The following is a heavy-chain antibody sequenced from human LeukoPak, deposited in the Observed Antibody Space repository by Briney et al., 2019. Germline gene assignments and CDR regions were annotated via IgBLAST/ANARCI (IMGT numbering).Heavy chain of an antibody. D-gene: IGHD6-19*01. CDR2: FDPEDGET. V-gene: IGHV1-24*01. Sequence: ASVKVSCKVSGYTLTELSMHWVLQAPGNGLEWMGGFDPEDGETIYAQKFQGRVTMTEDTSTDTAYMELSSLRSEDTAVYYCATLSGWYNGYFDYWGQGTLVTVSS. CDR1: GYTLTELS. J-gene: IGHJ4*02. CDR3: ATLSGWYNGYFDY.